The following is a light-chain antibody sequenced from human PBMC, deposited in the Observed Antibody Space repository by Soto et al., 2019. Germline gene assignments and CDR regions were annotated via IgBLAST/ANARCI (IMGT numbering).Light chain of an antibody. CDR3: QQYGSSPTT. CDR1: QSVSNNY. J-gene: IGKJ1*01. CDR2: GAS. Sequence: EVVLTQSPGTLSLSPGERATLSCRASQSVSNNYLAWYQQKPGQAPRLLIYGASTRATGSPDRFSASGSGTDFTLTISRLEPEDFAVYYCQQYGSSPTTFGQGTNVDIK. V-gene: IGKV3-20*01.